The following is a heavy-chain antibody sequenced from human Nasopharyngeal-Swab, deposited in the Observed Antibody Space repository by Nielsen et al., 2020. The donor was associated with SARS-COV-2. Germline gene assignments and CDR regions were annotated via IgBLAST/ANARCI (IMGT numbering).Heavy chain of an antibody. CDR1: GGTFSSYA. Sequence: SVKVSCKASGGTFSSYAISWVRQAPGQGLEWMGGIIPTFGTANYAQKFQGRVTITADESTSTAYMELSSLRSEDTAVYYCARDLGGDSSSWTPPFDYWGQGTLVTVSS. CDR2: IIPTFGTA. J-gene: IGHJ4*02. CDR3: ARDLGGDSSSWTPPFDY. V-gene: IGHV1-69*13. D-gene: IGHD6-13*01.